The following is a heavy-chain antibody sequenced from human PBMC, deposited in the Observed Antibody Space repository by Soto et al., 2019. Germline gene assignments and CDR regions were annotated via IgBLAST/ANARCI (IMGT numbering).Heavy chain of an antibody. CDR1: GFTFSSYG. V-gene: IGHV3-21*01. D-gene: IGHD7-27*01. CDR3: ARANSKSIDY. CDR2: ISSSSSYI. Sequence: PGGSLRLSCAASGFTFSSYGMHWVRQAPGKGLEWVSSISSSSSYIYYADSVKGRFTISRDNAKNSLYLQMNSLRAEDTAVYYCARANSKSIDYWGQGTLVTVSS. J-gene: IGHJ4*02.